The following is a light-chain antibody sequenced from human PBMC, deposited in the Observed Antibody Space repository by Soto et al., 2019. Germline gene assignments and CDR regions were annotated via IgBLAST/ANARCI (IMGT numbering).Light chain of an antibody. CDR2: STN. Sequence: QAVVTQEPSFSVSPGGTVTLTCGLSSGSVSTSYFPSWYQQTPGQAPRTLIYSTNTRSSGVPDRFSGSILGNKAALTITGAQADDESDYYCGLYMGSGIWVFGGGTKVTVL. CDR1: SGSVSTSYF. V-gene: IGLV8-61*01. CDR3: GLYMGSGIWV. J-gene: IGLJ3*02.